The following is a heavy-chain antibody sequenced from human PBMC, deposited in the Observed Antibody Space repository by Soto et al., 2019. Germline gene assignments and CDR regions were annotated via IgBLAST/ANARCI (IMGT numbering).Heavy chain of an antibody. D-gene: IGHD6-13*01. CDR2: IYYSGST. V-gene: IGHV4-39*01. CDR3: ARLNSYSSSWYNWFDP. CDR1: GGSISSSSYY. Sequence: QLQLQESGPGLVKPSETLSLTCTVSGGSISSSSYYWGWIRQPPGKGLEWIGSIYYSGSTYYNPSLKSRVTISVDTSKNQFSLKLSSVTAADTAVYYCARLNSYSSSWYNWFDPWGQGTLVTVSS. J-gene: IGHJ5*02.